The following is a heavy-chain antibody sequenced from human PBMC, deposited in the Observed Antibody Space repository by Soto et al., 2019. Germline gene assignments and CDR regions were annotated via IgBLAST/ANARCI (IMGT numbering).Heavy chain of an antibody. CDR3: VRDSPATVRGISFDY. CDR2: IRGSSSPI. Sequence: EVQLVESGGGLVQPGGSLKPSGEAAGFTFGDYGRNWVRQAPGKGLEGVSYIRGSSSPIYYTDSVRGRFTISRDKAKNSLYLQMDSLRAEDTAVYYCVRDSPATVRGISFDYWGPGTLVTVSS. V-gene: IGHV3-48*01. D-gene: IGHD3-10*01. J-gene: IGHJ4*02. CDR1: GFTFGDYG.